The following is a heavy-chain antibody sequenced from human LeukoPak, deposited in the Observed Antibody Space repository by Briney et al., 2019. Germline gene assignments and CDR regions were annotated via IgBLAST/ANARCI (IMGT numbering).Heavy chain of an antibody. D-gene: IGHD3-3*01. V-gene: IGHV3-48*01. Sequence: GGSLRLSCAASGFTFSSYSMNWVRRAPGKGLEWVSYISSSSSTIYYADSVKGRFTISRDNAKNSLYLQMNSLRAEDTAVYYCATEEYDFWSGYTRYYYYYGMDVWGQGTTVTVSS. CDR3: ATEEYDFWSGYTRYYYYYGMDV. CDR1: GFTFSSYS. J-gene: IGHJ6*02. CDR2: ISSSSSTI.